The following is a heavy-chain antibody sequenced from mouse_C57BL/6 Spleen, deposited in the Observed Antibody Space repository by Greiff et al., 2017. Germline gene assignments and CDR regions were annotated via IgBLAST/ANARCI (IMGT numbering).Heavy chain of an antibody. J-gene: IGHJ4*01. CDR3: ARQGGSNYGYAMDY. V-gene: IGHV5-6*01. D-gene: IGHD1-1*01. CDR2: ISSGGSYT. CDR1: GFTFSSYG. Sequence: EVHLVESGGDLVKPGGSLKLSCAASGFTFSSYGMSWVRQTPDKRLEWVATISSGGSYTYYPDSVKGRFTISRDNAKNTLYLQMSSLKSEDTAMYYCARQGGSNYGYAMDYWGQGTSVTVSS.